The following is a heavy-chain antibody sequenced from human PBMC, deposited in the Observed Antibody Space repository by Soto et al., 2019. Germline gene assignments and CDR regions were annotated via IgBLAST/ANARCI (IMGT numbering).Heavy chain of an antibody. D-gene: IGHD5-12*01. CDR2: IYHSGST. Sequence: QLQLQESGSGLVKPSQTLSLTCAVSGGSISSGGYSWSWIRQPPGKGLEWIGYIYHSGSTYYNPSLKSRVSISVDRCKNQCSLKLSSVTAADTAVYYCAAGGGLPRYYWGQGTLVTVSS. J-gene: IGHJ4*02. V-gene: IGHV4-30-2*01. CDR1: GGSISSGGYS. CDR3: AAGGGLPRYY.